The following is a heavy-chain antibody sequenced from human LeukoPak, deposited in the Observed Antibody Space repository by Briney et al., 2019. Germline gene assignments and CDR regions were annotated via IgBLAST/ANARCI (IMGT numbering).Heavy chain of an antibody. Sequence: ASVKVSCKVSGYTLTELSMHWVRQAPGKGLEWMGGFDPEDGETIYAQKFQGRVTMTEDTSTDTAYMELSSLRSEDTAVYYCARVPAAQPPDGWFDPWGQGTLVTASS. D-gene: IGHD2-2*01. CDR1: GYTLTELS. CDR3: ARVPAAQPPDGWFDP. CDR2: FDPEDGET. V-gene: IGHV1-24*01. J-gene: IGHJ5*02.